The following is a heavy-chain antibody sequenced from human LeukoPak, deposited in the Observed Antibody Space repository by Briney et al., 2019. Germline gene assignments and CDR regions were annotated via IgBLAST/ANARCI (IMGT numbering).Heavy chain of an antibody. Sequence: VKVSCKVSGYTFTDYYMHRVQQAPGKGLEWMGLVDPEDGETIYAEKFQGRVTITADTSTDTAYMELSSLRSEDTAVYYCATDIKKNKYYDSSGYAWNYWGQGTLVTVSS. D-gene: IGHD3-22*01. CDR2: VDPEDGET. V-gene: IGHV1-69-2*01. CDR3: ATDIKKNKYYDSSGYAWNY. CDR1: GYTFTDYY. J-gene: IGHJ4*02.